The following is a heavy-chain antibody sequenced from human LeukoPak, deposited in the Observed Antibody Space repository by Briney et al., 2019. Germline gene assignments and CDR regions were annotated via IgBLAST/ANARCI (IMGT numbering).Heavy chain of an antibody. CDR1: GYTFTSYG. CDR3: ARHGIAVVDY. CDR2: ISVYNGDT. Sequence: GASVKVSCKASGYTFTSYGISWVRQAPGQGLEWMGWISVYNGDTNYAQKFQGRVTMTADTSTSTAYMELRSLRSDDTAVYYCARHGIAVVDYWGQGTLVTVSS. J-gene: IGHJ4*02. V-gene: IGHV1-18*01. D-gene: IGHD6-19*01.